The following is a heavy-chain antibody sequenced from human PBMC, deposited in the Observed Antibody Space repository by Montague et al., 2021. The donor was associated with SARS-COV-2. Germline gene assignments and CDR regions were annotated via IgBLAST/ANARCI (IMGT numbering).Heavy chain of an antibody. CDR1: GGSIRSSSHF. CDR2: ISYSGST. J-gene: IGHJ6*02. D-gene: IGHD6-19*01. CDR3: GSGRGLAVGNHYGYSYGLDV. Sequence: SETLSLTCTVSGGSIRSSSHFWGWFRQPPGQRLEWIGTISYSGSTYYSPSLKSRVTISEDTSKNQFSLNLRSVTAADTAVYFCGSGRGLAVGNHYGYSYGLDVRGLGTPVTVSS. V-gene: IGHV4-39*07.